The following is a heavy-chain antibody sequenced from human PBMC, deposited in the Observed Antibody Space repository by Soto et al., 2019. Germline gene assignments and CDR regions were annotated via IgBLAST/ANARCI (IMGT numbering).Heavy chain of an antibody. V-gene: IGHV4-59*02. CDR1: GASVNSYY. Sequence: QVELQESGPGLVKPSETLSLACSVFGASVNSYYWSWIRQSPGRGLEWIGHIFNSGTIHYNPSLKSRVTMSVDSSKNHVSLKMNSVTAADTAIYYCGRDLLATASARWYFYYGLDVWGQGTAVTVSS. D-gene: IGHD3-3*02. CDR3: GRDLLATASARWYFYYGLDV. J-gene: IGHJ6*02. CDR2: IFNSGTI.